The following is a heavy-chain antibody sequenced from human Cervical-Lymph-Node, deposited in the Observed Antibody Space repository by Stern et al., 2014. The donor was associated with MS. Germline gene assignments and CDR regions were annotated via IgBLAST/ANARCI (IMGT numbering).Heavy chain of an antibody. Sequence: QVTLRESGPVLVKPTETLTLTCTVSGFSLSNARMGVSWIRQPPGKALEWLAHIFSNDEKSYSTSLKSRLTISKDTSKSQVVLTMTNMDPVDTATYYCARLIVVVPAAPEYYFDYWGQGTLVTVSS. J-gene: IGHJ4*02. CDR2: IFSNDEK. V-gene: IGHV2-26*01. CDR1: GFSLSNARMG. D-gene: IGHD2-2*01. CDR3: ARLIVVVPAAPEYYFDY.